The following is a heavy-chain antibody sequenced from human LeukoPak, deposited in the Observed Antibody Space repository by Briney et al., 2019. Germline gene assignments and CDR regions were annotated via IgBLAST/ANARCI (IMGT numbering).Heavy chain of an antibody. V-gene: IGHV4-61*02. CDR3: ARDPYYYDSSGYEYFQH. CDR2: IYTSGST. Sequence: PSETLSLTCTVSGGSISSGSYYWSWIRQPAGKGLEWIGRIYTSGSTNYNPSLKSRVTISVDTSKNQFSLKLSSVTAADTAVYYCARDPYYYDSSGYEYFQHWGQGTLVTVSS. J-gene: IGHJ1*01. CDR1: GGSISSGSYY. D-gene: IGHD3-22*01.